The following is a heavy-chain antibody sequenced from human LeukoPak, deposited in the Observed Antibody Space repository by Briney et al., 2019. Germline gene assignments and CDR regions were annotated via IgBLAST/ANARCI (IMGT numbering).Heavy chain of an antibody. CDR2: IDTDGRRT. Sequence: GGSLRLSCAASGFTLSTSWMHWVRQAPGKGLVWVSRIDTDGRRTSYADSVKGRFIISRDNAKNTLYLQMNSLRAEDTAVYYCAYVLAYDFWNAGYYFDYWGQGTLVTVSS. CDR1: GFTLSTSW. CDR3: AYVLAYDFWNAGYYFDY. D-gene: IGHD3-3*01. V-gene: IGHV3-74*01. J-gene: IGHJ4*02.